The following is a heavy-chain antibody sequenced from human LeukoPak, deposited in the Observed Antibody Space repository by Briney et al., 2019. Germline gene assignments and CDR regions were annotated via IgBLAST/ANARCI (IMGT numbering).Heavy chain of an antibody. J-gene: IGHJ6*04. D-gene: IGHD3-10*01. CDR1: GFTFSSYG. Sequence: WRSLRLSCAASGFTFSSYGMHWVRQAPGKGLEWVAVIWYDGSNKYYADSVKGRFTISRDNSKNTLHLQMNSLRAEDTAVYYCARDLKRWFGELSNYYYGMDVWGKGTTVTVSS. CDR2: IWYDGSNK. CDR3: ARDLKRWFGELSNYYYGMDV. V-gene: IGHV3-33*01.